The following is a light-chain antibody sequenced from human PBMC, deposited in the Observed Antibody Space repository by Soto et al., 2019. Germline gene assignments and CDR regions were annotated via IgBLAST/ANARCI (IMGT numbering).Light chain of an antibody. J-gene: IGLJ1*01. CDR2: GNS. V-gene: IGLV1-40*01. CDR1: SSNIGAGYD. Sequence: QSVLTQPPSVSGAPGQRVTISCTGSSSNIGAGYDVHWYQQLPGTAPKLLIYGNSNRPSGVPDRFSGSKSGTSASLAIPGLQAEAEADYYCQSYDSSLSGYVFGTGTKLTVL. CDR3: QSYDSSLSGYV.